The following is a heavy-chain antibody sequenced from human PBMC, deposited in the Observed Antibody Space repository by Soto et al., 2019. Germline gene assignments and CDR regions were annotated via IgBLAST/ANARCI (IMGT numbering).Heavy chain of an antibody. CDR1: GFTFSSYS. CDR2: STSGSSIYI. J-gene: IGHJ5*02. CDR3: AREGALKPFSS. Sequence: GGSLRLSCAASGFTFSSYSMSWVRQAPGKGLEWVSGFSTSGSSIYIHYADSVRGRFTISRDNAKNSVYLQMDSLRVEDTAVYYCAREGALKPFSSWGQGALVTVSS. V-gene: IGHV3-21*01.